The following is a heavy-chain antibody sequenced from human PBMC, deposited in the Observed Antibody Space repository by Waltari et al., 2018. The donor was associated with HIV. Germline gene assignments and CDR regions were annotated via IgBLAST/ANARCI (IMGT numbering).Heavy chain of an antibody. V-gene: IGHV4-30-2*01. Sequence: QLQLQESGSGLVKPSQTLSLTCAVSGGSISSGGYSWSWIRQPPGKGLEWIGYIYHSGSTYYNPSLKSRVTISVDRSKNQFSLKLSSVTAADTAVYYCARARYCSSTRGCKETLAFDYWGQGTLVTVSS. J-gene: IGHJ4*02. CDR3: ARARYCSSTRGCKETLAFDY. D-gene: IGHD2-2*01. CDR1: GGSISSGGYS. CDR2: IYHSGST.